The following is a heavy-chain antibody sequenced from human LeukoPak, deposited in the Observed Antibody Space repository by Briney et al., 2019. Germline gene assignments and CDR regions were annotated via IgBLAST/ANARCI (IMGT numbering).Heavy chain of an antibody. D-gene: IGHD6-13*01. CDR3: AKDLTAAAERDY. V-gene: IGHV4-59*01. Sequence: SETLSLTCTVSGGSISSYYWSWIRQPPGKGLEWIGYIYYSGSTNYNPSLKSRVTISVDTSKNQFSLKLSSVTAADTAVYYCAKDLTAAAERDYWGQGTLVTVSS. CDR2: IYYSGST. J-gene: IGHJ4*02. CDR1: GGSISSYY.